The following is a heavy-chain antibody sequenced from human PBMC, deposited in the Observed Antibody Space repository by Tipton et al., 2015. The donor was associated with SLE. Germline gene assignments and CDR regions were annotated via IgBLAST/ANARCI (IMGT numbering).Heavy chain of an antibody. V-gene: IGHV4-30-4*01. Sequence: GLVKPSETLSLTCAVSGGSISSGDYYWSWIRQPPGKGLEWIGYIYYSGSTYYNPSLKSRVTISVDTSKNQFSLKLSSVTAADTAVYYCAREDGGSYYDSSGYYYDAFDIWGQGTMVTVSS. CDR1: GGSISSGDYY. CDR3: AREDGGSYYDSSGYYYDAFDI. J-gene: IGHJ3*02. D-gene: IGHD3-22*01. CDR2: IYYSGST.